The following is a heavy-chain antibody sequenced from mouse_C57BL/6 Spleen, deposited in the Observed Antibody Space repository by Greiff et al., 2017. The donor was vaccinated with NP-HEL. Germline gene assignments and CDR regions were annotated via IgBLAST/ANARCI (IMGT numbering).Heavy chain of an antibody. CDR3: ARFYYGSSYSY. CDR1: GYTFTSYW. Sequence: VQLQQPGAELVRPGSSVKLSCKASGYTFTSYWMDWVKQRPGQGLEWIGNIYPSDSETHYNQKFKDKATLTVDKSSSTAYMQLSSLTSEDSAVYYCARFYYGSSYSYWGQGTTLTVSS. D-gene: IGHD1-1*01. J-gene: IGHJ2*01. V-gene: IGHV1-61*01. CDR2: IYPSDSET.